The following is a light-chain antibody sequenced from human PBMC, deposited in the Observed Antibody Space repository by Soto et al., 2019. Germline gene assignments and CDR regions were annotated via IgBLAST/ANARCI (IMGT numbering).Light chain of an antibody. CDR2: AAS. J-gene: IGKJ5*01. V-gene: IGKV1-39*01. CDR3: QQSYSTPTSIT. CDR1: QSISRY. Sequence: DIQMTQSPSSLSASVGDRVTITCRASQSISRYLNWYQQKPGKAPKLLIYAASSLQSGVPSRFSGSGSGTDFTLTISSLQPEDFATYYCQQSYSTPTSITFGQGTRLEIK.